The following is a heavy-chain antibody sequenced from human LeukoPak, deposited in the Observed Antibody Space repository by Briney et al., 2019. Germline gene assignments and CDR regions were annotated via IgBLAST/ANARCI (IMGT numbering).Heavy chain of an antibody. V-gene: IGHV1-2*02. CDR3: ARVMERYYDSSGYHPIDY. Sequence: ASVKVSCKASGYTFTGYYMHWVRQAPGQGLEWMGWINPNSGGTNYAQKFQGRVTITADKSTSTAYMELSSLRSEDTAVYYCARVMERYYDSSGYHPIDYWGQGTLVTVSS. CDR1: GYTFTGYY. CDR2: INPNSGGT. D-gene: IGHD3-22*01. J-gene: IGHJ4*02.